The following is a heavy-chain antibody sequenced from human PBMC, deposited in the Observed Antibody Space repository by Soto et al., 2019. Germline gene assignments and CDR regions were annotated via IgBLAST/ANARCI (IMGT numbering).Heavy chain of an antibody. CDR1: GGTFSSYT. Sequence: QVQLVQSGAEVKKPGSSVKVSCKASGGTFSSYTISWVRQAPGQGLEWMGRIIPILGIANYAQKFQGRVTITANKSTSTAYMELSSLRSEDTAVYYCAIDEYSSSSGVYWYCDLWGRGTLVTVSS. J-gene: IGHJ2*01. D-gene: IGHD6-6*01. V-gene: IGHV1-69*08. CDR3: AIDEYSSSSGVYWYCDL. CDR2: IIPILGIA.